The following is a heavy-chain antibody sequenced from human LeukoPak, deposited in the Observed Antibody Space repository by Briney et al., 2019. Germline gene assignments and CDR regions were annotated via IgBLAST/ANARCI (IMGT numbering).Heavy chain of an antibody. J-gene: IGHJ6*02. V-gene: IGHV3-7*03. CDR2: IKEDGSET. D-gene: IGHD1-14*01. CDR3: AREESDGIYYYGMDV. CDR1: TFTFSIYW. Sequence: GGSLRLSCEASTFTFSIYWMSWVRQAPGKGLEWVANIKEDGSETYYLDSVKGRFTISRDNAKKSLYLEMNSLRDEDTAVYYCAREESDGIYYYGMDVWGQGTTVTVSS.